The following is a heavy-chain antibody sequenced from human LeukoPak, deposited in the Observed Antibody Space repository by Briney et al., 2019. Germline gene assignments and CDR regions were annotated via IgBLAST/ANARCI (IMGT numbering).Heavy chain of an antibody. Sequence: GGSLPLSCPASGCTFSNYDKHWVRQAPAKGMEWVGVISYDGSNKCYVDSVKGRPTISRDNSNNQQSLQKKSLITDGATVLYCAKVRLGGHYCSGGSCYYNAFDIWGQGTMVTVSS. D-gene: IGHD2-15*01. CDR3: AKVRLGGHYCSGGSCYYNAFDI. CDR1: GCTFSNYD. J-gene: IGHJ3*02. CDR2: ISYDGSNK. V-gene: IGHV3-30*04.